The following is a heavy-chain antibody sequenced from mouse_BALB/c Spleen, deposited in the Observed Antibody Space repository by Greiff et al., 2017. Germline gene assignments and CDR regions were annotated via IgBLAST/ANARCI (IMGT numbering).Heavy chain of an antibody. V-gene: IGHV1S81*02. CDR1: GYTFTSYY. CDR2: INPSNGGT. D-gene: IGHD1-2*01. CDR3: TRSGHYCGPHWYFDV. J-gene: IGHJ1*01. Sequence: QVQLQQSGAELVKPGASVKLSCKASGYTFTSYYMYWVKQRPGQGLEWIGEINPSNGGTNFNEKFKSKATLTVDKSSSTAYMQLSSLTSEDSAVYYGTRSGHYCGPHWYFDVWGAGTTVTVSS.